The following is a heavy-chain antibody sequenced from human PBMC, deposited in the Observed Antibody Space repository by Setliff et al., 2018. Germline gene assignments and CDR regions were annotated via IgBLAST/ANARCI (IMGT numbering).Heavy chain of an antibody. Sequence: ASVKVSCKASGYTFAGYYMHWVRETPGQGLEWMGYVNPIGGGATYAQKFQGRVTLTRDTSITTTYMELNSLRSDDTAIYYCARDLNRWFGEFAFDSWGQGTMVTVSS. D-gene: IGHD3-10*01. CDR2: VNPIGGGA. CDR1: GYTFAGYY. V-gene: IGHV1-2*02. J-gene: IGHJ3*02. CDR3: ARDLNRWFGEFAFDS.